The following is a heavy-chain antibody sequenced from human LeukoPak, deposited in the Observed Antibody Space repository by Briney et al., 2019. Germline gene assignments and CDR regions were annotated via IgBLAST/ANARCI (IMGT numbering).Heavy chain of an antibody. CDR1: GFTFSSYW. D-gene: IGHD6-19*01. CDR3: AKDTKAVAGTDYFDY. V-gene: IGHV3-7*03. J-gene: IGHJ4*02. Sequence: GGSLRLSCAASGFTFSSYWMSWVRQAPGKGLEWVANIKQDGSEKYYVDSVKGRFTISRDNSKNTLYLQMNSLGAEDTAVYYCAKDTKAVAGTDYFDYWGQGTLVTVSS. CDR2: IKQDGSEK.